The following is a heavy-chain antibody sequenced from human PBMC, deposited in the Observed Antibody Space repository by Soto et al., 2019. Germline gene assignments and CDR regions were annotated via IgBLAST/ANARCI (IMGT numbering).Heavy chain of an antibody. CDR2: TYYRSKWYN. D-gene: IGHD1-7*01. V-gene: IGHV6-1*01. CDR1: GDSVSSNSAA. CDR3: AKQNWNYDSSKDFDY. J-gene: IGHJ4*02. Sequence: SQTLSLTCAISGDSVSSNSAAWNWIRQSPSRGLEWLGRTYYRSKWYNDYAVSVKSRITINPDTSKNQFSLQLNSVTPEDTAVYYCAKQNWNYDSSKDFDYWGQGTLVTVSS.